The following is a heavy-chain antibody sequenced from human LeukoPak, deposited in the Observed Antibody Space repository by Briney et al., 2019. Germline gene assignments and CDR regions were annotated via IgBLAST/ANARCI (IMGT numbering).Heavy chain of an antibody. CDR2: INAYNGNT. Sequence: ASVKVSCKASGYTFTSYGFSWVRQAPGQGLEWMGWINAYNGNTNYAQKRQGRVTMTTDTSTSTAYVVLTSLRFDGTAVYYCARAQKDYGGNSAMLDYWGQGTLVTVSP. D-gene: IGHD4-23*01. CDR1: GYTFTSYG. CDR3: ARAQKDYGGNSAMLDY. J-gene: IGHJ4*02. V-gene: IGHV1-18*01.